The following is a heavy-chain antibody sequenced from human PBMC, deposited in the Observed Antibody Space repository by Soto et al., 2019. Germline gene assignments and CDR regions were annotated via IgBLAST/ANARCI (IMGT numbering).Heavy chain of an antibody. D-gene: IGHD2-15*01. CDR3: ARDVADIVAVVAAMRENYYYGMDV. CDR2: ISYDGSNK. J-gene: IGHJ6*02. CDR1: GFTFSSYA. V-gene: IGHV3-30-3*01. Sequence: QVQLVESGGGVVQPGRSLRLSCAASGFTFSSYAMHWVRQAPGKGLEWVAVISYDGSNKYYADSVKGRFTISRDNSKKMLYLQMNSLRAEDTAVYYCARDVADIVAVVAAMRENYYYGMDVWGQGTTVTVSS.